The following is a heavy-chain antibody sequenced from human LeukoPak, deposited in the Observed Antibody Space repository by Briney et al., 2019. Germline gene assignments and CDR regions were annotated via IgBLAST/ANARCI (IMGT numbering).Heavy chain of an antibody. J-gene: IGHJ3*02. V-gene: IGHV4-59*01. CDR1: GGSLSSYY. Sequence: PSETLSLTCTVSGGSLSSYYWSWIRQPPGKGLGWVGYIYYSGRSNYNPSLMRRVTISIDTSKNQFSLKLSSVTAADTAVYYCAREGTDDAFDIWGQGTMVTVSS. CDR3: AREGTDDAFDI. CDR2: IYYSGRS.